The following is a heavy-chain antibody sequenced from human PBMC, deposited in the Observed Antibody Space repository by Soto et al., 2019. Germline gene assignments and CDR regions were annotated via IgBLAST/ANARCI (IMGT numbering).Heavy chain of an antibody. CDR1: SDSISSGNW. J-gene: IGHJ5*02. V-gene: IGHV4-4*02. Sequence: SETLSLTCAVSSDSISSGNWWSWVRQPPNKGLEWIGEIYHSGSTNYNPSLKSRVTISVDKSKNQFSLNLSSVTAADTAVYYCAKDPLWYDSAWYPNWFGPWGQGTLVTVSS. CDR2: IYHSGST. D-gene: IGHD6-19*01. CDR3: AKDPLWYDSAWYPNWFGP.